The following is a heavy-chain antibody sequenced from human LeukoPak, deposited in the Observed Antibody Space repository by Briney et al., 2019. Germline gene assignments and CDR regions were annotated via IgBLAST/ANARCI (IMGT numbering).Heavy chain of an antibody. Sequence: PSETLSLTCTVSGGSVSSGSYYWSWLRQPPGKGLEWIGYIYYSGSTNYNPSLKSRVTISVDTSKNQFSLKLSSVTAADTAVYYCARGYYDFWSGYYTITTFDYWGQGTLVTVSS. V-gene: IGHV4-61*01. CDR1: GGSVSSGSYY. D-gene: IGHD3-3*01. CDR3: ARGYYDFWSGYYTITTFDY. CDR2: IYYSGST. J-gene: IGHJ4*02.